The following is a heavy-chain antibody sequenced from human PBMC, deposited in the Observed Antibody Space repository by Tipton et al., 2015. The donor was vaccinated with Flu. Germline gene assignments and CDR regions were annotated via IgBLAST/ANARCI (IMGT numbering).Heavy chain of an antibody. CDR3: ASGAFAEDILCDSGACYLYYFYS. J-gene: IGHJ4*02. CDR1: GDSIRSDYF. D-gene: IGHD2-21*01. V-gene: IGHV4-38-2*02. Sequence: GLVKPSETLSLTCIVSGDSIRSDYFWGWIRQPPGKGLEWIGQISRGGSTYYNSSLQSRATISVDSSRNRFSLKVKSVTAADTAVYYCASGAFAEDILCDSGACYLYYFYSWGQGTLVTVSS. CDR2: ISRGGST.